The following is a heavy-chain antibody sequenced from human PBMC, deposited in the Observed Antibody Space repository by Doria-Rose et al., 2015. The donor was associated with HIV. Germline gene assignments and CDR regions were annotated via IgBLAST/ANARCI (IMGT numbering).Heavy chain of an antibody. D-gene: IGHD6-13*01. CDR3: ARIKSSRWYHKYYFDF. J-gene: IGHJ4*02. V-gene: IGHV2-26*01. CDR2: MFSDDER. Sequence: QVTLKESGPVLVKPTETLTLTCTVSGVSLSSPGMGVSWIRQPPGKALEWLANMFSDDERSYKTSLRSRLTISRGTSKSQVVLTMTDMDPVDTATYYCARIKSSRWYHKYYFDFWCQGTLVIVSA. CDR1: GVSLSSPGMG.